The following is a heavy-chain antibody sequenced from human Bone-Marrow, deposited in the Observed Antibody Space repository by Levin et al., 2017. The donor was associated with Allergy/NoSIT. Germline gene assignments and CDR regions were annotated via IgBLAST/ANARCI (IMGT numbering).Heavy chain of an antibody. V-gene: IGHV3-7*01. CDR3: ASIAFGVVVNNWYFDL. D-gene: IGHD3-16*01. CDR1: GFTFSYHW. Sequence: GESLKISCVASGFTFSYHWMSWVRQAPGKGLEWVANIKEDGSEKYYVDSVKGRFTISRDNAKNSLYLQMNRLRAEDSAVYYCASIAFGVVVNNWYFDLWGRDTLVTVSS. CDR2: IKEDGSEK. J-gene: IGHJ2*01.